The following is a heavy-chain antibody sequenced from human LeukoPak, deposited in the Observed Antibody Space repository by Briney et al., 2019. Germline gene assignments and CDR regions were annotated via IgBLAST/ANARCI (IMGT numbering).Heavy chain of an antibody. J-gene: IGHJ3*02. CDR1: GGSISSYY. D-gene: IGHD3-10*01. Sequence: PSETLSLTCTVSGGSISSYYWSWIRQPPGKGLEWIGNIFYSGSTYYSPSLKSRVTISLDTSRNQFSLKLNSVTAADTAVYYCANSNGYGLIDIWGQGTMVTVSS. CDR2: IFYSGST. V-gene: IGHV4-59*12. CDR3: ANSNGYGLIDI.